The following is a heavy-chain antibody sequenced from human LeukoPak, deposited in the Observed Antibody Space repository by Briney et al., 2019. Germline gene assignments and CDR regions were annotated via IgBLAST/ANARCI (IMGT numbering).Heavy chain of an antibody. CDR2: ISAYNGNT. J-gene: IGHJ5*02. CDR3: ALYYYDSSGNLNWFDP. CDR1: GYTFTSYG. D-gene: IGHD3-22*01. V-gene: IGHV1-18*01. Sequence: ASVKVSCRASGYTFTSYGISWVRQAPGQGLEWMGWISAYNGNTNYAQKLQGRVTMTTDTPTSTAYMELRSLRSDDTAVYYCALYYYDSSGNLNWFDPWGQGTLVTVSS.